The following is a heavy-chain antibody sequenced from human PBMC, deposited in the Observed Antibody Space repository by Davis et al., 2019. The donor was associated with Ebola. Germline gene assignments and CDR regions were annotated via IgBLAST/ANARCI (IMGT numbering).Heavy chain of an antibody. J-gene: IGHJ3*02. CDR3: ARGRVLWGDAFDI. Sequence: ASVKVSCKASGYTFTNYYMHWVRQAPGQGLEWMGMINPNDGRTIYAQKFQGRVTMTRNTSISTAYMELSSLRSEDTAVYYCARGRVLWGDAFDIWGQGTMVTVSS. CDR2: INPNDGRT. CDR1: GYTFTNYY. D-gene: IGHD2-21*01. V-gene: IGHV1-46*01.